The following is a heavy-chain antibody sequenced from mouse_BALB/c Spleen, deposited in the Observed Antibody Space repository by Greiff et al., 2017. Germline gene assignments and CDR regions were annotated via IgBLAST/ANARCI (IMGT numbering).Heavy chain of an antibody. D-gene: IGHD2-2*01. CDR3: ADGYDGDWYFDV. J-gene: IGHJ1*01. CDR1: GFNIKDTY. V-gene: IGHV14-3*02. CDR2: IDPANGNT. Sequence: VQLKESGAELVKPGASVKLSCTASGFNIKDTYMHWVKQRPEQGLEWIGRIDPANGNTKYDPKFQGKATITADTSSNTAYLQLSSLTSEDTAVYYCADGYDGDWYFDVWGAGTTVTVSS.